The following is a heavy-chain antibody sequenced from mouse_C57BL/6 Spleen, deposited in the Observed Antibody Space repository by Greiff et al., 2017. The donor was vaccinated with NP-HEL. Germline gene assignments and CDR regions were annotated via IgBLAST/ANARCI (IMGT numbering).Heavy chain of an antibody. V-gene: IGHV1-52*01. CDR1: GYTFTSYW. D-gene: IGHD1-1*01. Sequence: QVQLQQPGAELVRPGSSVKLSCKASGYTFTSYWMHWVKQRPIQGLEWIGNIDPSDSETHYNQKFKDKATLTVDKSSSTAYMQLSSLTSEDSAVYYCARSLITTVVATKGYFDVWGTGTTVTVSS. CDR3: ARSLITTVVATKGYFDV. CDR2: IDPSDSET. J-gene: IGHJ1*03.